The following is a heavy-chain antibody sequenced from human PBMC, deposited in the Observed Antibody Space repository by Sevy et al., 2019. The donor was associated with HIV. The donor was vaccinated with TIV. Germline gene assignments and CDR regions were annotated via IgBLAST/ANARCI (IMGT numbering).Heavy chain of an antibody. D-gene: IGHD3-10*01. CDR2: IIPIFGTA. V-gene: IGHV1-69*13. CDR1: GGTFSSYA. J-gene: IGHJ5*02. Sequence: ASVKVSCKASGGTFSSYAISWVRQAPGQGLEWMGGIIPIFGTANYAQKFQGRVTITADESTSTAYMGLSSVRSEDTAVYYCARDGAYGSGSYYKSNWFDPWGQGTLVTVSS. CDR3: ARDGAYGSGSYYKSNWFDP.